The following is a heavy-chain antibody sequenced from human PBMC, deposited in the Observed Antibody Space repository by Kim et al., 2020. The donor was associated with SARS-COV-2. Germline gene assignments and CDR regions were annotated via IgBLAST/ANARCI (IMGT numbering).Heavy chain of an antibody. Sequence: SETLSLTCAVSGGSISSGGYSWSWIRQPPGKGLEWIGYIYHSGSTYYNPSLKSRVTISVDRSKNQFSLKLSSVTAADTAVYYCARERVHGFLDYWGQGTLVTVSS. J-gene: IGHJ4*02. D-gene: IGHD3-3*01. V-gene: IGHV4-30-2*01. CDR3: ARERVHGFLDY. CDR2: IYHSGST. CDR1: GGSISSGGYS.